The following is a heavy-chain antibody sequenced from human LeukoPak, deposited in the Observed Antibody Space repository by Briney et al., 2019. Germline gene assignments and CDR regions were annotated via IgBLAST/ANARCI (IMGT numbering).Heavy chain of an antibody. CDR2: IYYSGST. D-gene: IGHD3-22*01. V-gene: IGHV4-59*01. Sequence: PSETLSLTCTVSGGSISSYYWSWIRQPPGKGLEWIGYIYYSGSTNYNPSLKSRVTISVDTSKNQFSLKLSSVTAADTAVYHCARGRREYYYDSSGYNYFDYWGQGTLVTVSS. J-gene: IGHJ4*02. CDR3: ARGRREYYYDSSGYNYFDY. CDR1: GGSISSYY.